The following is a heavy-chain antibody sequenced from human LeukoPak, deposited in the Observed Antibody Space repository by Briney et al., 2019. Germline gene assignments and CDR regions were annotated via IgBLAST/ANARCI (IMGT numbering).Heavy chain of an antibody. V-gene: IGHV1-18*01. Sequence: GASVKVSCKASGYTFTSYAISWVRQAPGQGLEWMGWISAYNGNTNYAQKLQGRVTMTTDTSTSTAYMELRSLRSDDTAVYYCARPYGSGSYYSQSYGMDVWGQGTTVTVSS. D-gene: IGHD3-10*01. CDR2: ISAYNGNT. J-gene: IGHJ6*02. CDR3: ARPYGSGSYYSQSYGMDV. CDR1: GYTFTSYA.